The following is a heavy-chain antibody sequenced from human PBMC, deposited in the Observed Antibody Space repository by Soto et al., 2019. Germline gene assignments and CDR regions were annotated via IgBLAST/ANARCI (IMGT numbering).Heavy chain of an antibody. Sequence: GGSLRLSCAIFESTVSRDWMNWVRQAPGKGLEWVADINQGGSKKYYVDSVKGRFTISRDNAKKTLYLQMNSLRAEDTAVYYCAKNLYSSSGDDFWGQGTLVTVSS. CDR2: INQGGSKK. J-gene: IGHJ4*02. CDR3: AKNLYSSSGDDF. D-gene: IGHD6-13*01. CDR1: ESTVSRDW. V-gene: IGHV3-7*03.